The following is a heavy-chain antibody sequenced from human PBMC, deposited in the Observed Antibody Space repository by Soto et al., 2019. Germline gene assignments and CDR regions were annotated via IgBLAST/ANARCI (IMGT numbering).Heavy chain of an antibody. CDR2: ISWNSGSI. Sequence: GGSLRLSCAASGFTFDDYAMHWVRQAPGKGLEWVSGISWNSGSIGYADSVKGRFTISRDNAKNSLYLQMNSLRAEDTALYYCAKVKGGSYRFDYWGQGTLVTVYS. V-gene: IGHV3-9*01. J-gene: IGHJ4*02. CDR1: GFTFDDYA. CDR3: AKVKGGSYRFDY. D-gene: IGHD2-15*01.